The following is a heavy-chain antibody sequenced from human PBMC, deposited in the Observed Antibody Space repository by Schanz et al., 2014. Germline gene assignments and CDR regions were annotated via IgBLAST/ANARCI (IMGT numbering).Heavy chain of an antibody. CDR2: ISGSGGST. D-gene: IGHD3-3*01. CDR1: GFTFSSYD. Sequence: VQLVESGGGVVQPGRSLRLSCVASGFTFSSYDVFWVRQAPGKGLEWVSAISGSGGSTYYADSVKGRFTMSRDNAKNSVFLQMNSLRAEDTAVYYCVRDSFFAFDYWGQGTLVTVSS. V-gene: IGHV3-23*04. J-gene: IGHJ4*02. CDR3: VRDSFFAFDY.